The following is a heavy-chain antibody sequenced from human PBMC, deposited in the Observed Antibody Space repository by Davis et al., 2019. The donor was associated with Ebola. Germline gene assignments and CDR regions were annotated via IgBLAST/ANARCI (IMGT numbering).Heavy chain of an antibody. CDR1: GGTFSSYA. J-gene: IGHJ6*04. D-gene: IGHD2-2*01. CDR3: ARAPLANIVVVPAAMQTYYYYYGMDV. V-gene: IGHV1-69*13. CDR2: IIPIFGTA. Sequence: AASVKVSCKASGGTFSSYAISWVRQAPGQGLEWMGGIIPIFGTANYAQKFQGRVTITADESTSTAYMELSSLRSEDTAVYYCARAPLANIVVVPAAMQTYYYYYGMDVWGKGTTVTVSS.